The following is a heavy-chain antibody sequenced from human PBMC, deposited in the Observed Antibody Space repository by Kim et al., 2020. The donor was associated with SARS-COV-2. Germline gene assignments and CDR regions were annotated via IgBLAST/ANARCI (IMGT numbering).Heavy chain of an antibody. CDR1: GGSFSGYY. Sequence: SETLSLTCAVYGGSFSGYYWSWIRQPPGKGLEWIGEINHSGSTNYNPSLKSRVTISVDTSKNQFSLKLSSVTAADTAVYYCARGGGGSSLSYFDYWCQGT. D-gene: IGHD6-13*01. CDR2: INHSGST. CDR3: ARGGGGSSLSYFDY. J-gene: IGHJ4*02. V-gene: IGHV4-34*01.